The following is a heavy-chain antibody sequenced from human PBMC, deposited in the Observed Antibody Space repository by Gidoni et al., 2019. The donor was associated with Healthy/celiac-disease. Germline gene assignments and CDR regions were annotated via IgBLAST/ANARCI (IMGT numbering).Heavy chain of an antibody. J-gene: IGHJ4*02. D-gene: IGHD4-17*01. V-gene: IGHV3-21*01. CDR3: ARNRLRWPSASFDY. CDR2: ISSSSSYI. CDR1: GFTFSSYS. Sequence: EVQLVESGGGLVMPGGSLRLSCAASGFTFSSYSMNWVRQAPGKGLEWVSSISSSSSYIYYADSVKGRFTISRDNAKNSLYLQMNSLRAEDTAVYYCARNRLRWPSASFDYWGQGTLVTVSS.